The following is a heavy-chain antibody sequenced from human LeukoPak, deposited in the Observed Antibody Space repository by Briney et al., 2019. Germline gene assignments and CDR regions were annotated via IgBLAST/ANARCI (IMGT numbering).Heavy chain of an antibody. J-gene: IGHJ4*02. D-gene: IGHD3-10*01. CDR2: IYHSGSA. CDR3: ARKVRGVHNFDN. CDR1: GGSISSGGYS. Sequence: PSQTLSLTCAVSGGSISSGGYSWSWIRQPPGKGLVWIGEIYHSGSANYNPSLRSRVTISLDKSENQFSLKLNSVTAADTAVYYCARKVRGVHNFDNWGQGTLVTVSS. V-gene: IGHV4-30-2*01.